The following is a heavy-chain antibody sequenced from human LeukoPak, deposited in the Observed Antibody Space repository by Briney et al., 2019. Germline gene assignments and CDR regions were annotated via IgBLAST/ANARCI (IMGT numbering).Heavy chain of an antibody. CDR3: ARSDLYGDYPPGNY. J-gene: IGHJ4*02. D-gene: IGHD4-17*01. CDR2: IYYSGRT. Sequence: PSETLSLTCTVSGGSISTYYWNWIRQPPGKGLEWIGYIYYSGRTNYNPSLKSRVSISIDTSKSQFSLKLSSVTAADTAFYYCARSDLYGDYPPGNYWGQGTLVAVSS. V-gene: IGHV4-59*01. CDR1: GGSISTYY.